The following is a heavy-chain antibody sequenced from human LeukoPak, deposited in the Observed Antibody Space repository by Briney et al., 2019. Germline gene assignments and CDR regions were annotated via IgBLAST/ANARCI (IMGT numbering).Heavy chain of an antibody. Sequence: GESLQISCKVSGYIFTSYCIGWVRQMPGKGLEWMGIIYPGDSGPTYSPSFQGQVTISVDKSINTAYLQWSSLQASDTAMYYCGMSGDRVPLQDDVFDVWGQGTMVTVST. CDR3: GMSGDRVPLQDDVFDV. CDR1: GYIFTSYC. V-gene: IGHV5-51*01. CDR2: IYPGDSGP. D-gene: IGHD1-26*01. J-gene: IGHJ3*01.